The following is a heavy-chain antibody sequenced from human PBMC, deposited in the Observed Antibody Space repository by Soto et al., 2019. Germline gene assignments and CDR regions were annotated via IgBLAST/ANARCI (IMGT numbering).Heavy chain of an antibody. V-gene: IGHV5-51*01. CDR1: GYSFTSYW. CDR2: IYPGKSDT. D-gene: IGHD3-16*02. CDR3: ASYHPNYGMDV. J-gene: IGHJ6*02. Sequence: PGESLKISCKDSGYSFTSYWIGWVRQMPGKGMEWMRIIYPGKSDTRYSPSFQGQVTISADKSISTVYLQWSSLNASDTAMYYCASYHPNYGMDVWGQGTTVTVSS.